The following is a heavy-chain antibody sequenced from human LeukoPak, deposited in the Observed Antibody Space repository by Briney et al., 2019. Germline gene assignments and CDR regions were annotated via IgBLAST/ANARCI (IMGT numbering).Heavy chain of an antibody. D-gene: IGHD4-17*01. CDR2: INPNSGGT. CDR3: ARANGDYDY. V-gene: IGHV1-2*02. J-gene: IGHJ4*02. CDR1: VYTFTGYY. Sequence: ASVKVSCKASVYTFTGYYMHWVRQAPGQGLEWMGWINPNSGGTNYAQKFQGRVTMTKNPSISTAYMELSSLGSEDTAVYYCARANGDYDYWGQGTLVTVSS.